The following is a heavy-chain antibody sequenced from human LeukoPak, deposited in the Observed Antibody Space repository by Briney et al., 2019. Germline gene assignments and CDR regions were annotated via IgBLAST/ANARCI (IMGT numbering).Heavy chain of an antibody. D-gene: IGHD3/OR15-3a*01. CDR1: GYTFTGYY. CDR2: INPNSGGT. CDR3: ARESWGWTTPDY. Sequence: ASVTVSCKASGYTFTGYYMHWVRQAPGQGLEWMGWINPNSGGTNYAQKFQGRVTMTRDTSISTAYMELSRLTSDDTAVYYCARESWGWTTPDYWGQGTLVTVVS. V-gene: IGHV1-2*02. J-gene: IGHJ4*02.